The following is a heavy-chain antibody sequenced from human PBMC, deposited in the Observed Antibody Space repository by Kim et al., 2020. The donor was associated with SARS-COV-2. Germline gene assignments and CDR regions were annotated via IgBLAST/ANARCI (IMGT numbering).Heavy chain of an antibody. D-gene: IGHD6-13*01. CDR1: GGSISSGGYY. CDR3: ARDGTNSSSWYWNNWFDP. CDR2: IYYSGST. Sequence: SETLSLTCTVSGGSISSGGYYWSWIRQHPGKGLEWIGYIYYSGSTYYNPSLKSRVTISVDTSKNQFSLKLSSVTAEDTAVYYCARDGTNSSSWYWNNWFDPWGQGTLVTVSS. V-gene: IGHV4-31*03. J-gene: IGHJ5*02.